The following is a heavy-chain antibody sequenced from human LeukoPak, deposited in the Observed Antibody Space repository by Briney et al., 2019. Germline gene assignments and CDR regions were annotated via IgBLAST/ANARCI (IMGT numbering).Heavy chain of an antibody. CDR3: AISMIVVVDDAFDI. CDR2: ISSSSSTI. Sequence: GGSLRLSCAASGFTFSSYSMNWVRQAPGKGREWVSYISSSSSTIYYADSVRGRFTISRDNAKNSLYLQMNSLRAEDTAVYYCAISMIVVVDDAFDIWGQGTMATVSS. J-gene: IGHJ3*02. CDR1: GFTFSSYS. D-gene: IGHD3-22*01. V-gene: IGHV3-48*04.